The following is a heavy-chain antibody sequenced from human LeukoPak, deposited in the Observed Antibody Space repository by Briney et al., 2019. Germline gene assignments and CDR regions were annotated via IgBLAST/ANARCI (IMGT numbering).Heavy chain of an antibody. CDR3: ARGDSSSWSDY. V-gene: IGHV3-21*01. D-gene: IGHD6-13*01. CDR1: GFTFSSYS. Sequence: PGGSLRLSCAASGFTFSSYSMNWVRQAPGKGVVWVSSISSSSSYICYADSVKGRFTISRDNAKNSLYLQMNSLRAEGTAVYYCARGDSSSWSDYWGQGTLVTVSS. J-gene: IGHJ4*02. CDR2: ISSSSSYI.